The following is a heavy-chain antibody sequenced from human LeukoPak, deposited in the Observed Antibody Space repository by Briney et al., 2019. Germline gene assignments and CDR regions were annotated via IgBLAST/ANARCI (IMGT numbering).Heavy chain of an antibody. CDR3: ARKGVSDLYYFDS. Sequence: SETLSLTCTVSGGSISSSSYSWGWIRQPPGKGLEWIGSIYYSGSTYYNPSLKSRVTISVDTSKNQFSLKVTSVTAADTAVYYCARKGVSDLYYFDSWGQGTLVTVSS. CDR2: IYYSGST. D-gene: IGHD3-16*01. V-gene: IGHV4-39*01. CDR1: GGSISSSSYS. J-gene: IGHJ4*02.